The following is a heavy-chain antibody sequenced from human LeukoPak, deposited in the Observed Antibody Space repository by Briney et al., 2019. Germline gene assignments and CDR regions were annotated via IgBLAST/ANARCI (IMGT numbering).Heavy chain of an antibody. J-gene: IGHJ6*02. CDR3: ARHQFRDYYYYGMDV. CDR2: IYYSGTT. CDR1: GGSFSGYY. Sequence: SETLSLTCAVYGGSFSGYYWSWIRQPPGKGLEWIGYIYYSGTTNYNPSLKSRVTISVDTSKNQFSLKLSSVTAADTAVYYCARHQFRDYYYYGMDVWGQGTTVTVSS. V-gene: IGHV4-59*08.